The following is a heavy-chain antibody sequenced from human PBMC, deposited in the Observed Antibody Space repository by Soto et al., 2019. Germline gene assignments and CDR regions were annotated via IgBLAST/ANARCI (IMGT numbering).Heavy chain of an antibody. D-gene: IGHD6-19*01. CDR2: IYYTGRT. V-gene: IGHV4-61*01. J-gene: IGHJ4*02. Sequence: QVQLQESGPGLVKPSETLSLTCTVSGGSVTSGRYYWSWSRQPPGKGLEWIGYIYYTGRTSYSSSLKGRVTISVDTPENQFSLKLSSVTAADTAKYYCARSGAGSGWLGGQGTQVTVSS. CDR1: GGSVTSGRYY. CDR3: ARSGAGSGWL.